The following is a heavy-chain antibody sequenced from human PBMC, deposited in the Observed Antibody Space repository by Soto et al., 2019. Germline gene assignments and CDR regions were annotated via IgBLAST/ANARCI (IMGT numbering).Heavy chain of an antibody. CDR2: ISSSSSTI. CDR1: GFTFSSYS. J-gene: IGHJ4*02. D-gene: IGHD2-15*01. CDR3: AAPYCSGGSCYSSLFGY. Sequence: EVQLVESGGGLVQPGGSLRLSCAASGFTFSSYSMNWVRQAPGKGLEWVSYISSSSSTIYYADSVKGRFTISRDNAKNSLYLRMNSLRAEDTAVYYCAAPYCSGGSCYSSLFGYWGQGTLVTVSS. V-gene: IGHV3-48*01.